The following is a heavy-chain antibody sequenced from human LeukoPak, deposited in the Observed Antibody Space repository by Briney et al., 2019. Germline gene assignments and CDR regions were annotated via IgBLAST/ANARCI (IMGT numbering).Heavy chain of an antibody. V-gene: IGHV5-51*01. J-gene: IGHJ4*02. CDR3: TRSPDIDILTGYSRYYFDY. Sequence: GESLQISCKGSGYSFTNYWIGWVRPMPGKGLEWMGIIYPGDSDTRYSPSFQGQGTISADKSISTAFLQWNSLKASDTGIYYCTRSPDIDILTGYSRYYFDYWGQGTLVTVSS. CDR1: GYSFTNYW. CDR2: IYPGDSDT. D-gene: IGHD3-9*01.